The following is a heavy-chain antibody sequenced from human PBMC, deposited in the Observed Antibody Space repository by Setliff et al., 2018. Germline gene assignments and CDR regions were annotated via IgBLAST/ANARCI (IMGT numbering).Heavy chain of an antibody. D-gene: IGHD1-1*01. J-gene: IGHJ4*02. CDR2: IHGGNGKT. CDR1: GYALTSYA. CDR3: ARDDGGWNVF. Sequence: ASVKVSCKAAGYALTSYALNWVRQAPGQGLEWMGWIHGGNGKTQYSQNFQGRVSLTTDTPANTGYMELRTLKSEDTAVYYCARDDGGWNVFWGQGTVVTVSS. V-gene: IGHV1-3*01.